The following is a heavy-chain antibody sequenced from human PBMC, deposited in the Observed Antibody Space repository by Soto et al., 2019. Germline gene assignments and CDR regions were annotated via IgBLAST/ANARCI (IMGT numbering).Heavy chain of an antibody. Sequence: SETLSLTCSVSGGSVSNDTYYWSWIRQPPGKRLEWIGYVYYSGTTNYNPSLKSRVTMSVDMSRNQFSLRLSSVIIADTAVYYCARFMAGRTCIRCCSCLDVWGQGTTVTVSS. CDR3: ARFMAGRTCIRCCSCLDV. CDR2: VYYSGTT. CDR1: GGSVSNDTYY. J-gene: IGHJ6*02. D-gene: IGHD2-15*01. V-gene: IGHV4-61*01.